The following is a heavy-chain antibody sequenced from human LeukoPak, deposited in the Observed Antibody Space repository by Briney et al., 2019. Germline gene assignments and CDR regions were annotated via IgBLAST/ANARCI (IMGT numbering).Heavy chain of an antibody. CDR1: GFTFSSYS. Sequence: PGRSLRLSCAASGFTFSSYSMNWVRQAPGKGLEWVSYISSSSSTIYYADSVKGRFTISRDNSKNTLYLQMNSLRAEDTAVYYCARGATISHLGAGYWGQGTLVTVSS. V-gene: IGHV3-48*01. CDR2: ISSSSSTI. J-gene: IGHJ4*02. D-gene: IGHD3-16*01. CDR3: ARGATISHLGAGY.